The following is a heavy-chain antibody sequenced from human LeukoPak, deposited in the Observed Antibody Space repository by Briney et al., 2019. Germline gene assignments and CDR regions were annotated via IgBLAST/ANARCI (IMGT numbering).Heavy chain of an antibody. J-gene: IGHJ4*02. D-gene: IGHD6-6*01. CDR3: ARGVYEFDY. CDR2: MKEDGGEK. Sequence: TGGSLRLSCAASGFTFSSYWMSWVRQAPGKGLEWVANMKEDGGEKYYVDSVKGRLTISRDNVKNSLYLQMNSLRAEDTAVYYCARGVYEFDYWGQGTLVTVSS. V-gene: IGHV3-7*01. CDR1: GFTFSSYW.